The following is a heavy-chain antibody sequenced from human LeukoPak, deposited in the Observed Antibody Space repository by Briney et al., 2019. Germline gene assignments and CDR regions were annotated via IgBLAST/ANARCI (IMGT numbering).Heavy chain of an antibody. CDR1: IGSISSSKW. D-gene: IGHD1/OR15-1a*01. V-gene: IGHV4-4*02. CDR3: ARQKWEQQGRDYYFNGLDV. J-gene: IGHJ6*02. CDR2: IYLYGTT. Sequence: ASETLSLTCSVSIGSISSSKWWRWVRQSPVKGLEWIGEIYLYGTTNYNPSFTTRVTISVDRSRNQFSLKLTSVTAADTAVYYCARQKWEQQGRDYYFNGLDVWGPGTTVIVSS.